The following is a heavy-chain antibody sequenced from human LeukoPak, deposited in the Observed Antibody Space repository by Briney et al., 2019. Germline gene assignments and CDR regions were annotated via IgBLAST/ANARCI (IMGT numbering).Heavy chain of an antibody. CDR2: IYPGHSDT. V-gene: IGHV5-51*01. CDR3: ANSGEGYCSGGSCYSAGYFQH. CDR1: GYSFTGYW. D-gene: IGHD2-15*01. J-gene: IGHJ1*01. Sequence: GESLKISCKASGYSFTGYWIGWERQMPGKGLEWMGIIYPGHSDTRYSPSFQGQVTISADKSISTAYLQWSSLKASDTAMYYCANSGEGYCSGGSCYSAGYFQHWGQGTLVTVSS.